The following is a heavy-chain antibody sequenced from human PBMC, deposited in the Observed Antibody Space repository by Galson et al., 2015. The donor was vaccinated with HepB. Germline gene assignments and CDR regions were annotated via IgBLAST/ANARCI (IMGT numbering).Heavy chain of an antibody. Sequence: SETLSLTCAVSGGSISSSNWWSWVRQPPGKGLEWIGEIYHSGSTNYNPSLKSRVTISVDKSKNQFSLKLSSVTAADTAVYYCARRRSVPYSSGWYGNYYYYGMDVWGQGTTVPVSS. CDR2: IYHSGST. J-gene: IGHJ6*02. CDR3: ARRRSVPYSSGWYGNYYYYGMDV. CDR1: GGSISSSNW. D-gene: IGHD6-19*01. V-gene: IGHV4-4*02.